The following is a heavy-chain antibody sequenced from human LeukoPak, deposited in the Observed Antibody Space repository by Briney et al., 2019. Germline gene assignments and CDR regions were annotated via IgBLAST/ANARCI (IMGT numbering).Heavy chain of an antibody. Sequence: ASVKVSCKASGCTLTGYYMHWVRQAPGQGLEWMGWINPNSGGTNYAQKFQGRVTMTRDTPISTAYMELSRLRSDDTAVYYCARDGDYNDILTGYYMWGQGTLVTVSS. V-gene: IGHV1-2*02. J-gene: IGHJ4*02. CDR1: GCTLTGYY. D-gene: IGHD3-9*01. CDR3: ARDGDYNDILTGYYM. CDR2: INPNSGGT.